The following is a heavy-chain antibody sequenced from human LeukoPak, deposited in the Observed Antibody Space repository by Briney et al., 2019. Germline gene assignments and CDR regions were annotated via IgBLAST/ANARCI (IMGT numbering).Heavy chain of an antibody. J-gene: IGHJ4*02. V-gene: IGHV1-46*01. D-gene: IGHD3-3*01. Sequence: ASVKVSCKASGYTFTSYGISWVRQAPGQGLEWMGTINPSGGSTSYAQKFQGRVTMTRDMSTSTVYMELSSLRSEDTAVYYCARDLGVVTQFDYWGQGTLVTVSS. CDR2: INPSGGST. CDR3: ARDLGVVTQFDY. CDR1: GYTFTSYG.